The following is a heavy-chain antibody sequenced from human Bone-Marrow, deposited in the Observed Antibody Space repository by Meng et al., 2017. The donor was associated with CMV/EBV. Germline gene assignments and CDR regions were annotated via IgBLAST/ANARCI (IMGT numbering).Heavy chain of an antibody. Sequence: GESLKISCAASGFTFSSYWMSWLRQAPGKGLEWVANIKQVGSEKYYVDSVKDRFTISRDNAKNSLYLQMNSLSAEDTAVYYCSRVMVLDDAFEILGQGTMVTVSS. D-gene: IGHD1-1*01. CDR3: SRVMVLDDAFEI. V-gene: IGHV3-7*01. CDR2: IKQVGSEK. J-gene: IGHJ3*02. CDR1: GFTFSSYW.